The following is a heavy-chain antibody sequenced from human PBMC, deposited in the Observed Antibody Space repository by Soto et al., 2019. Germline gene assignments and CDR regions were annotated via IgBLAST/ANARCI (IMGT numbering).Heavy chain of an antibody. J-gene: IGHJ6*02. D-gene: IGHD3-22*01. CDR1: GFTFSGSA. Sequence: GGSLRLSCAASGFTFSGSAMHWVRQASGKGLEWVGRIRSKANSYATAYAASVKGRFTISRDDSKNTAYLQMNSLKTEDTAVYYCTRHSDSSGYYSYYYYGMDVWGQGTTVTVSS. V-gene: IGHV3-73*01. CDR3: TRHSDSSGYYSYYYYGMDV. CDR2: IRSKANSYAT.